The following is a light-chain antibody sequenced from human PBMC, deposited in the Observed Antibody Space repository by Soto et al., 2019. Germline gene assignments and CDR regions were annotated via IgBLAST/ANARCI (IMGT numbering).Light chain of an antibody. CDR3: QQRSKWHPFT. CDR1: QSVSSY. CDR2: DAS. Sequence: EIVLTQSPATLSLSPGERATLSCRASQSVSSYLAWYQQKPGQAPRLLIYDASNRATGIPARFSGSGSGTDFTLPISSLEPEDFAVYYCQQRSKWHPFTFGPGTKVDIK. J-gene: IGKJ3*01. V-gene: IGKV3-11*01.